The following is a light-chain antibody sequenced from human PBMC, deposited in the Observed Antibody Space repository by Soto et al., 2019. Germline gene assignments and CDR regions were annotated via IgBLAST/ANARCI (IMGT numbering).Light chain of an antibody. Sequence: EIVMTQSPATLSVSPGERATHSCRASQSVSSNLAWYQQKPGQAPRLLIYGASTRATGIPARFSGSGSGTEFTLTISSLQSEDFAVYYCQQYNNWTPYTFGQGTKLEIK. CDR1: QSVSSN. CDR3: QQYNNWTPYT. V-gene: IGKV3-15*01. CDR2: GAS. J-gene: IGKJ2*01.